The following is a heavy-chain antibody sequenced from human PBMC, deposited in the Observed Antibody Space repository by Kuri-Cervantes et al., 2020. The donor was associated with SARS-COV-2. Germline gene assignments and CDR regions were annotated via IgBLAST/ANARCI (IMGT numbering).Heavy chain of an antibody. CDR3: ARATSRPTIAAAGYFDS. V-gene: IGHV4-4*07. Sequence: ESLKISCTVSGGPISSYYWSWIRQPAGKGLEWIGRIYSSGSANYNPSLKSRVTMSVDSSKNQFSLKLSSVTAADTAVYYCARATSRPTIAAAGYFDSWGQGILVTVSS. D-gene: IGHD6-25*01. CDR2: IYSSGSA. CDR1: GGPISSYY. J-gene: IGHJ4*02.